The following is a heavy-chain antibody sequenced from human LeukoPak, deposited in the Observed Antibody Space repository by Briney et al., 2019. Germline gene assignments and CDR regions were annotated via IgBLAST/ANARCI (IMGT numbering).Heavy chain of an antibody. CDR3: ARESSGTIFGVVTTIDY. D-gene: IGHD3-3*01. V-gene: IGHV4-34*01. CDR1: GGSFSGYY. Sequence: SETLSLTCAVYGGSFSGYYWSWIRQPPGKGLEWIGEINHSGSTNYNPSLKSRVTISVDTSKNQFSLKLSSVTAADTAVYYCARESSGTIFGVVTTIDYWGQGTLVTVSS. J-gene: IGHJ4*02. CDR2: INHSGST.